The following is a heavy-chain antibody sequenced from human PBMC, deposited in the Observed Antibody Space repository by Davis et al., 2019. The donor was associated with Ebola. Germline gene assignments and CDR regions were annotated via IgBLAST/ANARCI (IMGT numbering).Heavy chain of an antibody. V-gene: IGHV4-61*09. Sequence: PSETLSLTCTVSGGSISSGSYYWSWIRQPAGKGLEWIGHIYTSGSTNYNPSLKSRVTISVDTSKNQFSLKLSSVTAADTAVYYCARGGSSWAFDYWGQGTLVTVSS. CDR1: GGSISSGSYY. CDR3: ARGGSSWAFDY. J-gene: IGHJ4*02. D-gene: IGHD6-13*01. CDR2: IYTSGST.